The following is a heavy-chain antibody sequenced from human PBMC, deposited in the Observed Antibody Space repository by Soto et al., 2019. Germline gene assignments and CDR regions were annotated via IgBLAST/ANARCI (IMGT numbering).Heavy chain of an antibody. J-gene: IGHJ3*02. CDR3: ARQGDSRLVRDTFDI. CDR2: INTDNGYT. V-gene: IGHV1-3*04. CDR1: GYTFTHYA. Sequence: GSSVKVSCKSSGYTFTHYAMHWVRQAPGQGLEWLGWINTDNGYTAFSQKFQSRVSITMDTSASTAYVELSSLTSEDTGVYYRARQGDSRLVRDTFDIWGQGTLVTVS. D-gene: IGHD6-25*01.